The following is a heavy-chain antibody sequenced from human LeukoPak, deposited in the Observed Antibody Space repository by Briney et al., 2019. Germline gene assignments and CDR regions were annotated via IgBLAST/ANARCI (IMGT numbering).Heavy chain of an antibody. D-gene: IGHD2-15*01. V-gene: IGHV4-39*01. CDR3: VSAYCSGGSCYFPFDY. Sequence: SETLSLTCTVSGGSISSSSYYWGWSRQPPGKGLEWIGSMYYSGSTYYNPSLKSRVTISVDTSKNQFSLKLSSVTAADTAVYYCVSAYCSGGSCYFPFDYWGQGTLVTVSS. CDR2: MYYSGST. CDR1: GGSISSSSYY. J-gene: IGHJ4*02.